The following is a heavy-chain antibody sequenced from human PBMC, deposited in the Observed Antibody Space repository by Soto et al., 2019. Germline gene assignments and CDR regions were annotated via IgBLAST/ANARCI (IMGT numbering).Heavy chain of an antibody. J-gene: IGHJ1*01. V-gene: IGHV4-39*02. CDR3: ARPGSF. CDR1: GVSISGTSYY. Sequence: QLQLQESGPGLVKPSETLSLTCTVSGVSISGTSYYWGWIRQTPAKGLEWIGTIYYSGETFYNPSLKGRGPISIDPSKNHFSLNLTSVAAADPAFYYCARPGSFRGQGALVTVSS. CDR2: IYYSGET. D-gene: IGHD3-16*02.